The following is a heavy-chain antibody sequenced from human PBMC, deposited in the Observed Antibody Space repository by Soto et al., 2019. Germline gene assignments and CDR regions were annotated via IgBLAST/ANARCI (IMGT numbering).Heavy chain of an antibody. V-gene: IGHV1-18*01. CDR2: ISAYNGNT. Sequence: QVQLVQSGAEVKKPGASVKVSCKASGYTFTSYGISWVRQAPGQGLEWMGWISAYNGNTNYAQKLQGRVTMTTDTSTRTAYMELRSLSSATTAVYYGARNCSGGSCYFDVFDTGAQGKMVPVSS. J-gene: IGHJ3*02. CDR3: ARNCSGGSCYFDVFDT. D-gene: IGHD2-15*01. CDR1: GYTFTSYG.